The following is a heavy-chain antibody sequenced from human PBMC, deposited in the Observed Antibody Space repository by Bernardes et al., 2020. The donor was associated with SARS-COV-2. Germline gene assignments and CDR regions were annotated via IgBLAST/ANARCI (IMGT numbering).Heavy chain of an antibody. CDR2: IYPRDSDT. J-gene: IGHJ3*02. V-gene: IGHV5-51*01. Sequence: GESLKISCNVSGYSFTHYWIAWVRPMPGKGLEWMGLIYPRDSDTKYSPSFQGQVTISADKSISTAYLQWSSLKASDSAMYYCARDGDLDDAFDIWGQGTMVTVSS. CDR3: ARDGDLDDAFDI. D-gene: IGHD4-17*01. CDR1: GYSFTHYW.